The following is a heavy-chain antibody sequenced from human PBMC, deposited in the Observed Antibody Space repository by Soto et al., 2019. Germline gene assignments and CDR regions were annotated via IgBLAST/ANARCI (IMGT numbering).Heavy chain of an antibody. D-gene: IGHD3-10*01. V-gene: IGHV3-21*01. J-gene: IGHJ4*02. CDR3: AFYSSGCYFRSFYFDS. Sequence: EVQLVESGGGLVKPGGSLRLSCAASGFTFSSYSMNWVRQAPGKGLEWVSSITSDNYYIYYADSVKGRFTISRDNAKNSLYLQMNSLRAEDTAVYYCAFYSSGCYFRSFYFDSWGQGTLVTVSS. CDR2: ITSDNYYI. CDR1: GFTFSSYS.